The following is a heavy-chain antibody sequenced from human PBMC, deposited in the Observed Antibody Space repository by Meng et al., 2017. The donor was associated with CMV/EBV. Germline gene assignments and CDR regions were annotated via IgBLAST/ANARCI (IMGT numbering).Heavy chain of an antibody. CDR1: GGTFSGYA. D-gene: IGHD2-2*01. CDR3: ARPYCSSTSCYTNWFDP. Sequence: SVKVSCKASGGTFSGYAISWVRQAPGQGLEWMGGIIPILGIANYAQKFQGRVTITADKSTSTAYMELSSLRSEDTAVYYCARPYCSSTSCYTNWFDPWGQGTLVTVSS. J-gene: IGHJ5*02. V-gene: IGHV1-69*10. CDR2: IIPILGIA.